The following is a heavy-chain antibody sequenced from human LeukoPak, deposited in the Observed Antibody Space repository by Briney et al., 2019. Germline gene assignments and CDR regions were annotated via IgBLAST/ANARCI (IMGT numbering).Heavy chain of an antibody. J-gene: IGHJ4*02. CDR3: VRGVGVSRFNYLDS. D-gene: IGHD6-13*01. CDR1: GFTFSSYS. Sequence: GGSLRLSCAASGFTFSSYSMNWVRQAPGKGLEWVSSISSSSSYIYYADSVKGRFTISRDNAKNTLYLQMNSLRDDDTAVYYCVRGVGVSRFNYLDSWGQGTLVIVSS. CDR2: ISSSSSYI. V-gene: IGHV3-21*01.